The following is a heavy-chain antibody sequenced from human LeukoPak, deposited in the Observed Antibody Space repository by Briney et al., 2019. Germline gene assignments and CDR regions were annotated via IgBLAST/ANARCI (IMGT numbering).Heavy chain of an antibody. V-gene: IGHV4-4*08. D-gene: IGHD3-3*01. CDR1: GDSITSDC. J-gene: IGHJ5*02. Sequence: SETLSLTCTVSGDSITSDCWSWIRQPPGKGLEWIGFINNRGTTSYNPSLTSRVTISRDMSKNQFALKLSSVSAADTAVYYCARDLPGSGWFDPWGQGTLVTVSS. CDR3: ARDLPGSGWFDP. CDR2: INNRGTT.